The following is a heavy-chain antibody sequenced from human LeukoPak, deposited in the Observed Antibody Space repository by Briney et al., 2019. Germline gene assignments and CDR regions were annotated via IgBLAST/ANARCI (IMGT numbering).Heavy chain of an antibody. CDR3: ARDVDTAMVTETYYYYYYYMDV. CDR1: GFTFTGYY. V-gene: IGHV1-2*02. D-gene: IGHD5-18*01. Sequence: ASVTVSCKASGFTFTGYYMRWVRQAPGQGLEWMGWINPNSGGTNYAQKFQGRVTMTRDTSISTAYMELSRLRSDDTAVYYCARDVDTAMVTETYYYYYYYMDVWGKGTTVTVSS. J-gene: IGHJ6*03. CDR2: INPNSGGT.